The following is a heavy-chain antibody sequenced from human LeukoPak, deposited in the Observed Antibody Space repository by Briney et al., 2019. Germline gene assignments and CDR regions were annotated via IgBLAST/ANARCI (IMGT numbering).Heavy chain of an antibody. J-gene: IGHJ3*02. V-gene: IGHV4-30-4*01. Sequence: PSETLSLTCTVSGGSISSGDYYWSWIRQPPGKGLEWIGYIYYSGSTYYNPSLKSRVTISVDTSKNQFSLKLSSVTAADTAVYYCAREYGDYGSGSADAFDIWGQGTMVTASS. CDR2: IYYSGST. CDR3: AREYGDYGSGSADAFDI. D-gene: IGHD3-10*01. CDR1: GGSISSGDYY.